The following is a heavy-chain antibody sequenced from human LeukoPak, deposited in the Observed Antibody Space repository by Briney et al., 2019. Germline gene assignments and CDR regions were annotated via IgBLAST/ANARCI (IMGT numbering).Heavy chain of an antibody. CDR2: IIPIFGTA. V-gene: IGHV1-69*05. D-gene: IGHD6-13*01. CDR1: GGTFSSYA. J-gene: IGHJ6*03. Sequence: SVKVSCKASGGTFSSYAISWVRQAPGQGLEWMGRIIPIFGTANYAQKFQGRVTITTDESTSTAYMELSSLRSEDTAVYYCARGFVWYGSYYYYYYMDVWGKGTTVTVSS. CDR3: ARGFVWYGSYYYYYYMDV.